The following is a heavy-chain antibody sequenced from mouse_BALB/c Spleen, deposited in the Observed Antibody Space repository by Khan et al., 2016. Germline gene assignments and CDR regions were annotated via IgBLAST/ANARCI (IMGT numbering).Heavy chain of an antibody. J-gene: IGHJ2*01. CDR3: TRHYYYGTSDY. D-gene: IGHD1-1*01. V-gene: IGHV4-1*02. CDR1: GFDFSRYW. Sequence: EVQLVESGGGLVQPGGSLKLSCAASGFDFSRYWMSWVRQAPGKGLEWIGEINPDSSTINYTPSLKDKFIISRDNAKNTLYLKMSKVRSEDTALYYCTRHYYYGTSDYWGQGTTLTVSS. CDR2: INPDSSTI.